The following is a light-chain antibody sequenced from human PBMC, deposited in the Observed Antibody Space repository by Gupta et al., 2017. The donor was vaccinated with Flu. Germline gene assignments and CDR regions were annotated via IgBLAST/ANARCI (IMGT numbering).Light chain of an antibody. V-gene: IGKV1-5*03. Sequence: GDRVTITCRASQSIRTWLAWYQQKPVQAPRLLIYKASTLESGVPSRFIGSGSETEFTLTISSLQPDDFASYYCQQYSSYPYTFGQGTKLQI. CDR3: QQYSSYPYT. CDR2: KAS. J-gene: IGKJ2*01. CDR1: QSIRTW.